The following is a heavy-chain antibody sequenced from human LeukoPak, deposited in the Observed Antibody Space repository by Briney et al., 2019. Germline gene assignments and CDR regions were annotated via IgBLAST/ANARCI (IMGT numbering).Heavy chain of an antibody. CDR2: ISTSSSYI. CDR3: ARDIATAGHFAFDY. Sequence: GGSLRLSCAASGFTFSSYTMNWVRQGPGKGLEWVSPISTSSSYIHYADSVKGRFTISRDNAKNSLFLQMNSLRAEDTAVYYCARDIATAGHFAFDYWGQGPLVTVSS. V-gene: IGHV3-21*01. J-gene: IGHJ4*02. CDR1: GFTFSSYT. D-gene: IGHD6-13*01.